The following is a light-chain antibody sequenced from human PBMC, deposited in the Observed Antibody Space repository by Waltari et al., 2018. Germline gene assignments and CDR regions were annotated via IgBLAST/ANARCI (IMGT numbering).Light chain of an antibody. V-gene: IGKV1-5*01. Sequence: IAMTQSPSTLSASVGDSVTITCRASQNIGTWVAWYQQKPGKAPKLLIFDGSTLESGVPSRFGGSASGTDFTLTINSLQPDDFASYFCQQYNSYLSSFGQGTKLEI. J-gene: IGKJ2*01. CDR3: QQYNSYLSS. CDR1: QNIGTW. CDR2: DGS.